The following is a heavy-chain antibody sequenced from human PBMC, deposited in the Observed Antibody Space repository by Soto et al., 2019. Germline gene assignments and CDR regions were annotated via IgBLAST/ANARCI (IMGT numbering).Heavy chain of an antibody. D-gene: IGHD3-9*01. CDR2: IYYSGST. CDR1: GGSISSYY. CDR3: ARDSGYYDILTGYYWFGMDV. J-gene: IGHJ6*02. Sequence: PSETLSLTCSVSGGSISSYYWSWIRQPPGKGLEWIGYIYYSGSTNYNPSLKSRVTISVDTSKNQFSLKLSSVTAADTAVYYCARDSGYYDILTGYYWFGMDVWGQGTTVT. V-gene: IGHV4-59*01.